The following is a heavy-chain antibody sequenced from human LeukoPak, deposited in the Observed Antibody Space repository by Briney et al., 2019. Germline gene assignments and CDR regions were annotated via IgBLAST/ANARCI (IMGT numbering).Heavy chain of an antibody. CDR1: GLNFSVYY. CDR2: ISKSGTTV. J-gene: IGHJ3*01. D-gene: IGHD3-10*01. Sequence: PGGSLRLSCAASGLNFSVYYMTWIRQAPGNGLEWLSHISKSGTTVYYADSVKGRFTISRDNDKNSLNLQMNSLRDEDTAFYFCARAVGGGARYGDGFDFWGQGTMVTVSS. CDR3: ARAVGGGARYGDGFDF. V-gene: IGHV3-11*01.